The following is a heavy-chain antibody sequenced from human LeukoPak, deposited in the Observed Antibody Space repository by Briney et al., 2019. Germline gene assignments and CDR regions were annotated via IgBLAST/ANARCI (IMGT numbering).Heavy chain of an antibody. D-gene: IGHD1-26*01. Sequence: SETPSLTCTVSGGSISSSGYYWGWIRQPPGKGLEWIDSIYYSGSTYYNPSLKSRVTISVDTSKNQFSLKLSSVTAADTAVYYCARHRTGGLLRLNWFDPWGQGTLVTVSS. CDR3: ARHRTGGLLRLNWFDP. CDR1: GGSISSSGYY. CDR2: IYYSGST. J-gene: IGHJ5*02. V-gene: IGHV4-39*01.